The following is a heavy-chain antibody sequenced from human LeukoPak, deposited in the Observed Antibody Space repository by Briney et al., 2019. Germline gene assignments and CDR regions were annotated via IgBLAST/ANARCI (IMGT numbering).Heavy chain of an antibody. CDR1: GGTFSSYA. CDR3: AAASYYDFWSGYYPFDY. D-gene: IGHD3-3*01. V-gene: IGHV1-69*01. Sequence: APVKVSCKASGGTFSSYAISWVRQAPGQGLEWMGGIIPIFGTANYAQKFQGRVTITADESTSTAYMELSSLRSEDTAVYYCAAASYYDFWSGYYPFDYWGQGTLVTVSS. CDR2: IIPIFGTA. J-gene: IGHJ4*02.